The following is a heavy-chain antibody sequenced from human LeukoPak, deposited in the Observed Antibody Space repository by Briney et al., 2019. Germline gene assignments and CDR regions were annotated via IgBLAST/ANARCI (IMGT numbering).Heavy chain of an antibody. CDR1: GFTFSSFG. D-gene: IGHD6-13*01. CDR2: ISYDGSNK. Sequence: GRSLRLSCAASGFTFSSFGMHWVRQAPGKGLEWVAVISYDGSNKYYADSGKGRFTISRDNSKNTLYLQMNSLRAEDTAVYYCAKDLSSSSWYVGNFDYWGQGTLVTVSS. CDR3: AKDLSSSSWYVGNFDY. V-gene: IGHV3-30*18. J-gene: IGHJ4*02.